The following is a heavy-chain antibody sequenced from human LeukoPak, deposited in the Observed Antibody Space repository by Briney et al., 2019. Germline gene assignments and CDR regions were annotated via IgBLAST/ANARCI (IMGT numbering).Heavy chain of an antibody. J-gene: IGHJ4*02. CDR2: FYTSGST. CDR1: GGSISSGTYY. CDR3: ARGRIMSYYYDSSAYSYFDY. D-gene: IGHD3-22*01. V-gene: IGHV4-61*02. Sequence: NSSETLSLTCTVSGGSISSGTYYWSWIRQPAGKGLEWIGRFYTSGSTNYNPSLKSRVTISVDTSKNQFSLKLSSVTAADTAVYYCARGRIMSYYYDSSAYSYFDYWGQGTLVTVSS.